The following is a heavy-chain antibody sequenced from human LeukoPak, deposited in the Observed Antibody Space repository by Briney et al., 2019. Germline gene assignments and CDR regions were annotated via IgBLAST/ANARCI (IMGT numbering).Heavy chain of an antibody. D-gene: IGHD1-26*01. CDR2: ITWDGGST. Sequence: GGSLRLSCAASGFTFDDYTMHWVRQGPGKGLEWVSLITWDGGSTYYADSVKGRFTISRDDSKNSLYLQMNSLRPEDTALYYCAKGEGYSGNYYFDYWDQGTLVTVSS. V-gene: IGHV3-43*01. CDR3: AKGEGYSGNYYFDY. J-gene: IGHJ4*02. CDR1: GFTFDDYT.